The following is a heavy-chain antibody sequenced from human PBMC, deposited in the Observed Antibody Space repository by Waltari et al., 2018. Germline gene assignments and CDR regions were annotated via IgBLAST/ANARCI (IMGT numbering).Heavy chain of an antibody. Sequence: EVQLLESGGGLVQPGGSLRLSCAASGFTFSSYAMSWVRQAPGKGLEWVSAISGSGGSTYYADSVKVRFTISRDNSKNTLYLQMNSLRAEDTAVYYCAKSSVPPPSSSWYVSYYYYYGMDVWGQGTTVTVSS. J-gene: IGHJ6*02. CDR3: AKSSVPPPSSSWYVSYYYYYGMDV. CDR1: GFTFSSYA. CDR2: ISGSGGST. D-gene: IGHD6-13*01. V-gene: IGHV3-23*01.